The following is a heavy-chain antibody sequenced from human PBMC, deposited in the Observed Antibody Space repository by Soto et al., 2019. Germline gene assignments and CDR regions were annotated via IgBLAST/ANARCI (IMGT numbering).Heavy chain of an antibody. J-gene: IGHJ3*02. CDR1: GFSLSTSGVG. Sequence: QITLKASGPTLVKPTQPLTLTCTFSGFSLSTSGVGVGWIRQPPGKALEWLALIYWDDDKRCSPSLKSRITITWNTSKNQVILTMTNMDPVEPATYYCAHELHLGELSFDAFGIWGQGTMVTVSS. V-gene: IGHV2-5*02. D-gene: IGHD3-16*02. CDR2: IYWDDDK. CDR3: AHELHLGELSFDAFGI.